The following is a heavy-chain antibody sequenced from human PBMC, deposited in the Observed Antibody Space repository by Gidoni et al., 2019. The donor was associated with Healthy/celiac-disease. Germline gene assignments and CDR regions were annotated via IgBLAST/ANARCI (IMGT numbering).Heavy chain of an antibody. V-gene: IGHV3-7*01. Sequence: VQLVESGGGLVQPGGSLRLSCAASGFTFSSYWMSWVRQAPGKGLEWVANIKQDGSEKYYVDSVKGRFTISRDNAKNSLYLQMNSLRAEDTAVYYCARVPVPTSLDFWSGYYNYYGMDVWGQGTTVTVSS. J-gene: IGHJ6*02. CDR3: ARVPVPTSLDFWSGYYNYYGMDV. D-gene: IGHD3-3*01. CDR2: IKQDGSEK. CDR1: GFTFSSYW.